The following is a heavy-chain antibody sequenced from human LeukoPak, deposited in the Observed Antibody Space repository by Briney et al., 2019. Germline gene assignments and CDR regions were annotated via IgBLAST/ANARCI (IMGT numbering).Heavy chain of an antibody. J-gene: IGHJ4*02. D-gene: IGHD1-26*01. V-gene: IGHV1-46*01. Sequence: GASVKVSCKASGYTFTSHYMHWVRQAPGQGLEWMGLINPSGSSTLYAQKFQGRVTMTRDMSTTTDYMELSSLRSEDTAVYYCASLGATVDYWGQGTLVTVSS. CDR2: INPSGSST. CDR1: GYTFTSHY. CDR3: ASLGATVDY.